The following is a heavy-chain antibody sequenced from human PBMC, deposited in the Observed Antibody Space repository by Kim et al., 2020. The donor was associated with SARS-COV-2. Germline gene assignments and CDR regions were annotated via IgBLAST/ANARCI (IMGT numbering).Heavy chain of an antibody. CDR2: T. V-gene: IGHV4-31*02. CDR3: ARCPAPGWFDP. Sequence: TDYRPSPKTRLTIYPDTSENQFSLNLNSVTAADPAVYYCARCPAPGWFDPWGQGTLVTVSP. J-gene: IGHJ5*02.